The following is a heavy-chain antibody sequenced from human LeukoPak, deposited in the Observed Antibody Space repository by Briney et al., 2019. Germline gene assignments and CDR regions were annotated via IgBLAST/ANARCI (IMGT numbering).Heavy chain of an antibody. Sequence: GGSLRLSCATSGFTFSNAWMTWVRQAQGKGLEWVGRIKTKGEGGTVDYTAPVKGRFTISRDDSKNTLYLQMNSLKTEDTAIYYCMSDLDNWGQGTLVTVSS. V-gene: IGHV3-15*01. CDR2: IKTKGEGGTV. CDR3: MSDLDN. CDR1: GFTFSNAW. J-gene: IGHJ4*02.